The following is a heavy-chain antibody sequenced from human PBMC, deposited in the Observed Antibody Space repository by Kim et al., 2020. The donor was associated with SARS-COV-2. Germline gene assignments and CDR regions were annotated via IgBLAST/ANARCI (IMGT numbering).Heavy chain of an antibody. Sequence: SETLSLTCAVSGGSISSGGYSWSWIRQPPGKGLEWIGYIYHSGSTYYNPSLKSRVTISVDRSKNQFSLKLSSVTAADTAVYYCARGPLPGYFVFDYWGQGTLVTVSS. V-gene: IGHV4-30-2*01. CDR2: IYHSGST. D-gene: IGHD3-9*01. CDR3: ARGPLPGYFVFDY. CDR1: GGSISSGGYS. J-gene: IGHJ4*02.